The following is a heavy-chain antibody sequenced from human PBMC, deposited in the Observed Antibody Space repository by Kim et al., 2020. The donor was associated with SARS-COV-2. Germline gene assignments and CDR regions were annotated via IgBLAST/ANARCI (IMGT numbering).Heavy chain of an antibody. D-gene: IGHD2-21*02. CDR1: GFTFSSYA. CDR2: ISGSGGST. Sequence: GGSLRLSCAASGFTFSSYAMSWVRQAPWKGLEWVSAISGSGGSTYYADSVKGRFTISRDNSKNTLYLQMNSLRAEDTAVYYCAKDLLGVTAIPEPTRPTGYYYGMDVWGQGTTVTVSS. V-gene: IGHV3-23*01. J-gene: IGHJ6*02. CDR3: AKDLLGVTAIPEPTRPTGYYYGMDV.